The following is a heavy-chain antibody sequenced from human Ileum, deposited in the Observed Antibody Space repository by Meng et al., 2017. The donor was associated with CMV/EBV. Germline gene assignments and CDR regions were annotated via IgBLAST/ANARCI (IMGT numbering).Heavy chain of an antibody. D-gene: IGHD1-26*01. CDR1: GFTFSSHW. CDR3: ARGLVGAVGFGDS. V-gene: IGHV3-74*01. CDR2: LNTDGSDS. Sequence: GESLKISCSASGFTFSSHWIHWVRQRPGKGLLWVSCLNTDGSDSAYADSVKGRFTISRDNAKNTLYLQMSSLTADDTAVYYCARGLVGAVGFGDSWGQGTLVTGAS. J-gene: IGHJ4*02.